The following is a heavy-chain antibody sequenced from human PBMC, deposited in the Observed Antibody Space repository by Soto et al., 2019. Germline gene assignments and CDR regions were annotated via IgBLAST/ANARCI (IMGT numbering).Heavy chain of an antibody. D-gene: IGHD6-19*01. CDR3: ARDTSGSSGWYGPWAFAP. CDR1: GGTFSSYA. CDR2: IIPIFGTA. V-gene: IGHV1-69*01. Sequence: QVQLVQSGAEVKKPGSSVKVSCKASGGTFSSYAISWVRQAPGQGLEWMGGIIPIFGTANYAQKFQGRDTITADESTSTAYMELSSLRSEDTAVYYCARDTSGSSGWYGPWAFAPWGQGTLVTVSS. J-gene: IGHJ5*02.